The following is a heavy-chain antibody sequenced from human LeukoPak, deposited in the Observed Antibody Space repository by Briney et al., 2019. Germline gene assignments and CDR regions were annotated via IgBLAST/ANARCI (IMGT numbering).Heavy chain of an antibody. J-gene: IGHJ5*02. V-gene: IGHV1-2*02. D-gene: IGHD6-13*01. CDR1: GYTFTGYY. CDR3: ARDGEVIAAAGSNNWFDP. CDR2: INPNSGGT. Sequence: ASVKVSCKASGYTFTGYYMHWVRLAPGQGLEWMGWINPNSGGTNYAQKFQGRVTMTRDTSISTAYMELSRLRSDDTAVYYCARDGEVIAAAGSNNWFDPWGQGTLVTVSS.